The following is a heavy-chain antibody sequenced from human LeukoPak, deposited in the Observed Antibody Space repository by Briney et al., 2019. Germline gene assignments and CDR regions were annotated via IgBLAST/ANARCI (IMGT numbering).Heavy chain of an antibody. CDR2: ISSSGSTI. Sequence: GSLRLSSAASGFTFSDYYMSWIRQAPGKGLEWVSYISSSGSTIYYADSVKGRFTISRDNAKNSLYLQMNSLRAEDTAVYYCARTRYSYGSAFDYWGQGTLVTVSS. J-gene: IGHJ4*02. CDR1: GFTFSDYY. D-gene: IGHD5-18*01. V-gene: IGHV3-11*04. CDR3: ARTRYSYGSAFDY.